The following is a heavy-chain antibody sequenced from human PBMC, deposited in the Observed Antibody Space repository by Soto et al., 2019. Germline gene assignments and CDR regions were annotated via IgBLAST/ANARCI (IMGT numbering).Heavy chain of an antibody. V-gene: IGHV1-18*01. CDR1: GYTFTSYG. J-gene: IGHJ6*02. CDR2: ISAYNGNT. Sequence: GASVKVSCKASGYTFTSYGISWVRQAPGQGLEWMGWISAYNGNTNYAQKLQGRVTMTTDTSTSTAYMELRSLRSDDTAVYYCARSPRSLKLVRYYYGMDVWGQGTTVTVSS. D-gene: IGHD6-13*01. CDR3: ARSPRSLKLVRYYYGMDV.